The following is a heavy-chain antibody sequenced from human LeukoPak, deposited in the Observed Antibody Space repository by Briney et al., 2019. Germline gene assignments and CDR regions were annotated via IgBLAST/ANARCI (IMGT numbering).Heavy chain of an antibody. V-gene: IGHV3-30*02. J-gene: IGHJ6*02. D-gene: IGHD3-9*01. Sequence: PGGSLRLSCAASGFTFSSYGMHWVRQAPGKGLEWVAFIRYDGSNKYYADSVKGRFTISRDNSKNTLYLQMNSLRAEDTAVYYCAKDKQAVLRSFDWPPTHYGMDVWGQGTTVTVSS. CDR2: IRYDGSNK. CDR3: AKDKQAVLRSFDWPPTHYGMDV. CDR1: GFTFSSYG.